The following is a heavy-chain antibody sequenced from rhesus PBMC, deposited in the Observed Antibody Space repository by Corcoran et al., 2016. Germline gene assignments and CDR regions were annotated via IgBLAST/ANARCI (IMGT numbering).Heavy chain of an antibody. Sequence: QVQLQESGPGLVKPSETLSLTCAVSGSSISGAYAWTWIRQPPGKGLEWIGYVYGSSGSTIYNPSLENRVSISKDTSKNQFSLKLSSVTAADTAVYYCVRDTSWPDQIFDYWGQGVLVTVSS. CDR1: GSSISGAYA. D-gene: IGHD6-13*01. CDR2: VYGSSGST. J-gene: IGHJ4*01. CDR3: VRDTSWPDQIFDY. V-gene: IGHV4-76*01.